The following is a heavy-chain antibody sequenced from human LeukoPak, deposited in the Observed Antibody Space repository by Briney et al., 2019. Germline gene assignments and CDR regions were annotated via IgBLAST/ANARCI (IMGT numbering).Heavy chain of an antibody. CDR1: GFSDDY. CDR3: ARGRYYDIFDY. Sequence: PGGSLRLSCAASGFSDDYMSWIRQAPGKGLEWISYISSSGTTKYYADSVQGRFTISRDNAKNSLYLQMNSLRAEDTAVYYCARGRYYDIFDYWGQGTLVTVSS. D-gene: IGHD3-22*01. CDR2: ISSSGTTK. V-gene: IGHV3-11*04. J-gene: IGHJ4*02.